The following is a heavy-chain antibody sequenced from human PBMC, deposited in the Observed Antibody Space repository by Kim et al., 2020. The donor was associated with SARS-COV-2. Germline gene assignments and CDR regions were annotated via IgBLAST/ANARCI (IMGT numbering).Heavy chain of an antibody. D-gene: IGHD2-15*01. V-gene: IGHV1-3*01. J-gene: IGHJ6*02. CDR2: INAGNGNT. CDR1: GYTFTSYA. Sequence: ASVKVSCKASGYTFTSYAMHWVRQAPGQRLEWMGWINAGNGNTKYSQKFQGRVTITRDTSASTAYMELSSLRSEDTAVYYCARGRGGYVSGLLVRGMDVWGQGTTVTVSS. CDR3: ARGRGGYVSGLLVRGMDV.